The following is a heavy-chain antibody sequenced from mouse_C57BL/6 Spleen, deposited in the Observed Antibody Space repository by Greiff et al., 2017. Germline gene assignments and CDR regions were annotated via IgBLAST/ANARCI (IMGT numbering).Heavy chain of an antibody. CDR2: IYPGDGDT. J-gene: IGHJ4*01. D-gene: IGHD2-1*01. CDR3: ARSGGNYVGYAMDY. Sequence: VKLMESGPELVKPGASVKISCKASGYAFSSSWMNWVKQRPGKGLEWIGRIYPGDGDTNYNGKFKGKATLTAAKSYSTAYMQLSSLASEDSAVYCCARSGGNYVGYAMDYWGQGTSVTVAS. CDR1: GYAFSSSW. V-gene: IGHV1-82*01.